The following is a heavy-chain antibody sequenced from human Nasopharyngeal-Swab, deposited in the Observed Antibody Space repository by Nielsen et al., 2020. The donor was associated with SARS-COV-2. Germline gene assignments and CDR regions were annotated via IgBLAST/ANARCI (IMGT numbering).Heavy chain of an antibody. CDR2: ISSDGSTT. Sequence: GESLKISCAASGFTFSSYWMHWVRQAPGKGLESISRISSDGSTTTYADSVKGRCTVSRDNAKNTLFLQMNGLIVEDTAVYSCVRAGASYWYFDLWGRGTLVAVSS. CDR3: VRAGASYWYFDL. J-gene: IGHJ2*01. V-gene: IGHV3-74*01. D-gene: IGHD4/OR15-4a*01. CDR1: GFTFSSYW.